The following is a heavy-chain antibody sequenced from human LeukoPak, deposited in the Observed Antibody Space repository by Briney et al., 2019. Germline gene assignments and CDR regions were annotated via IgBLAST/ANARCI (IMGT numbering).Heavy chain of an antibody. Sequence: SETLSLTCTVSGGSISSYYWSWIRQPPGKGLEWIGYIYYSGSTNYNPSLKSRVTISVDTSKNQFSLKLSSVTAADTAVYYCARGYCSSTSCSFSPFDYWGQGTLVTVSS. CDR3: ARGYCSSTSCSFSPFDY. J-gene: IGHJ4*02. D-gene: IGHD2-2*01. CDR2: IYYSGST. V-gene: IGHV4-59*01. CDR1: GGSISSYY.